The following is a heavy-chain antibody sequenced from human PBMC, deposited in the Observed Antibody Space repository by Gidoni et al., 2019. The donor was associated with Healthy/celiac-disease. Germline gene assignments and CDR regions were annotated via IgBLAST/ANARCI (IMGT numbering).Heavy chain of an antibody. J-gene: IGHJ6*02. D-gene: IGHD3-16*01. CDR2: ISYDGSNK. Sequence: QVQLVESGGGVVQPGRSLRLSCAASGFTFSSYAMHWVRQAPGKGLEWVAVISYDGSNKYYADSVKGRFTISRDNSKNTLYLQMNSLRAEDTAVYYCARAPLGATPYYYYYGMDVWGQGTTVTVSS. CDR3: ARAPLGATPYYYYYGMDV. CDR1: GFTFSSYA. V-gene: IGHV3-30-3*01.